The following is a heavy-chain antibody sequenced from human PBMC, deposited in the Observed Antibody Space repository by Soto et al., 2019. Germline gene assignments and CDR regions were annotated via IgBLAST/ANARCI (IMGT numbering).Heavy chain of an antibody. CDR3: AKDLMTIKAAAPVDY. Sequence: GGSLRLSCAASGFTFSSYAMSWVRQAPGKGLEWVSAISGSGGSTYYADSVKGRFTISRDSSKNTLYLQMNSLRAEDTAVYYCAKDLMTIKAAAPVDYWGQGTLVTVSS. D-gene: IGHD2-2*01. CDR2: ISGSGGST. V-gene: IGHV3-23*01. J-gene: IGHJ4*02. CDR1: GFTFSSYA.